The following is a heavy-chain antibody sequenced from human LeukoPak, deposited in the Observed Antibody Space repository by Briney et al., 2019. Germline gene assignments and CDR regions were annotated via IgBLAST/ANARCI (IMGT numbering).Heavy chain of an antibody. CDR3: ARHGSTDYFDY. Sequence: PSETLSLTCAVSGGSIGSSTSYWGWIRQPPGKGLEWIGRIYYSGSTFYNPSLKSRVTISVDTSKNQFSLRLSSVNAADTAVYYCARHGSTDYFDYWGQGTLVTVSS. J-gene: IGHJ4*02. V-gene: IGHV4-39*01. CDR1: GGSIGSSTSY. CDR2: IYYSGST. D-gene: IGHD2-2*03.